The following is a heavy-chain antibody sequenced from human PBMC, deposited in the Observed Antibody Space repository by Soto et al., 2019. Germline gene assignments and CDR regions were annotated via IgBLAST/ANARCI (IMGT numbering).Heavy chain of an antibody. J-gene: IGHJ4*02. Sequence: GASVKVSCKVSGYTFTSYAMHSVRQPPGQRLEWMGWINAGNGNTKYSQKFQGRVTVTRNTSGSTAYMELSSLRSEDTAVYYCARDRKGSIWYGYYFDYWGQGTLVTVSS. CDR1: GYTFTSYA. CDR3: ARDRKGSIWYGYYFDY. CDR2: INAGNGNT. D-gene: IGHD6-13*01. V-gene: IGHV1-3*01.